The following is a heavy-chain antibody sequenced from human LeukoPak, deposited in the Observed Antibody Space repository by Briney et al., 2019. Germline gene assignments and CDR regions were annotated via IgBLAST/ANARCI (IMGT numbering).Heavy chain of an antibody. CDR2: INHSGST. Sequence: SETLSLTCAVYGGSFSGYYWSWIRQPPGKGLEWIGEINHSGSTNYNPSLKSRVTISVDTSKNQFSLKLSSVTAADTAVYYCASRGWGSNHWGQGTLVTVSS. D-gene: IGHD3-16*01. CDR1: GGSFSGYY. CDR3: ASRGWGSNH. V-gene: IGHV4-34*01. J-gene: IGHJ1*01.